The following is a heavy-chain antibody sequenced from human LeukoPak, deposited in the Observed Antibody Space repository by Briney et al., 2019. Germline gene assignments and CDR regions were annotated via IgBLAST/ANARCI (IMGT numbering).Heavy chain of an antibody. J-gene: IGHJ4*02. CDR3: ARVGIVAPLGDY. Sequence: PSETLSLTCTVSGGSISSSSYYWGWIRQPPGRGLEWIGNIYYSGSTYYNPSLKSRVTISVDTSKNQFSLKLSSVAAADTAVYYCARVGIVAPLGDYWGQGTLVTVSS. D-gene: IGHD5-12*01. V-gene: IGHV4-39*07. CDR1: GGSISSSSYY. CDR2: IYYSGST.